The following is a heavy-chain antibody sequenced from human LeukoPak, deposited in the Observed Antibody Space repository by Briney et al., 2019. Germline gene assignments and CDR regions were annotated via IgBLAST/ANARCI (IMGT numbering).Heavy chain of an antibody. CDR3: AKWGTTAFDY. CDR2: IYHSGST. J-gene: IGHJ4*02. D-gene: IGHD4-17*01. Sequence: SETLSLTCAVSGYSISSGYYWGWIRQPPGKGLEWIGSIYHSGSTYNNPSLKSRVTISVDTSKNQFSLKLGSVTAADTAVFYCAKWGTTAFDYWGQGILVTVSS. V-gene: IGHV4-38-2*01. CDR1: GYSISSGYY.